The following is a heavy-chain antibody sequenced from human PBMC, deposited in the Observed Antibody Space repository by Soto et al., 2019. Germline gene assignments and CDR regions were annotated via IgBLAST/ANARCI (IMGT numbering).Heavy chain of an antibody. J-gene: IGHJ4*02. D-gene: IGHD1-1*01. CDR3: ARDANDEPFDY. V-gene: IGHV3-74*01. CDR1: GFTFSRYW. CDR2: IVSDGSRT. Sequence: QPGGSLRLSCAGSGFTFSRYWMHWVRQGPGKGMGWVANIVSDGSRTTYADPVKGRFTISRDNAKITLYLQMDSLRVEDTAVYYCARDANDEPFDYWGQGTLVTVSS.